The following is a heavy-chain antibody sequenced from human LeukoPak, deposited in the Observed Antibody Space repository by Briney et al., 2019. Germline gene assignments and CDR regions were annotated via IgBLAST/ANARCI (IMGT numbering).Heavy chain of an antibody. CDR1: GGTFSSYA. Sequence: ASVKVSCKASGGTFSSYAISWVRQAPGQGLEWMGRIIPIFGTANYAQKFQGRVTITTDESTSTAYMELSSLRSADTAVYYCASELGATNYYYYYMDVWGKGTTVTVFS. CDR3: ASELGATNYYYYYMDV. J-gene: IGHJ6*03. D-gene: IGHD1-26*01. V-gene: IGHV1-69*05. CDR2: IIPIFGTA.